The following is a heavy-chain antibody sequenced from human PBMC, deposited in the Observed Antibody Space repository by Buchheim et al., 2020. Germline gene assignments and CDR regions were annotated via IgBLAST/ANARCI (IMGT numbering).Heavy chain of an antibody. Sequence: QVQLVQSGAEVKKPGASVKVSCKASGYTFTSYYMHWVRQAPGQGLEWMGIINPSGGSTSYAAKFQGRVTMTRDPSPSTVYMELSSLRSEDTAVYYCARGLYYYGSGSYRPGDYWGQGTL. CDR1: GYTFTSYY. CDR2: INPSGGST. CDR3: ARGLYYYGSGSYRPGDY. V-gene: IGHV1-46*01. J-gene: IGHJ4*02. D-gene: IGHD3-10*01.